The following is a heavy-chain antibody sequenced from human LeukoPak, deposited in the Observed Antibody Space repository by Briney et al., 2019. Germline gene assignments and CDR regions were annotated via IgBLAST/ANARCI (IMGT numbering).Heavy chain of an antibody. CDR2: IWYDGTNK. CDR3: ARSLYYYGSGSYLD. V-gene: IGHV3-33*08. D-gene: IGHD3-10*01. J-gene: IGHJ4*02. Sequence: AGGSLRLSCAASGFTFSSYGMHWVRQAPGKGLEWVAVIWYDGTNKYYADSVKGRFTISRDNSKNTLYLQLNSLRAEDTAVYYCARSLYYYGSGSYLDWGQGTLVTASS. CDR1: GFTFSSYG.